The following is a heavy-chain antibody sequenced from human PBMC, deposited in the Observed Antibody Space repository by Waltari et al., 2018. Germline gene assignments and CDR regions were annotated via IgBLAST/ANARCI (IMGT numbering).Heavy chain of an antibody. CDR2: IKTRAEGVTV. V-gene: IGHV3-15*01. J-gene: IGHJ4*02. CDR1: GFTFNTAC. Sequence: EVQLVESGGGLVKPGWSLRLSWAASGFTFNTACMTWVRRAPGRGLEWVGRIKTRAEGVTVDYAAPLKGRFAVSRDDSKNTVYLEMSGLRTEDSGMYYCATATQTGRLENTDYWGQGTLVTVS. D-gene: IGHD1-1*01. CDR3: ATATQTGRLENTDY.